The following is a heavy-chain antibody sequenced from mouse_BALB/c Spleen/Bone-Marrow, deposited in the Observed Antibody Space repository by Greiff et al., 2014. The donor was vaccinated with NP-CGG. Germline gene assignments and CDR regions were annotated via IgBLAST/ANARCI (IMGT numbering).Heavy chain of an antibody. D-gene: IGHD2-14*01. CDR2: ILPGSGST. Sequence: QVQLQQSGTELMKPGASMKISCKATGYTFSSYWIEWVKQRPGHGLEWIGEILPGSGSTNYNEKFKGKATFTADTSSKTAYVQLSSLTSEDSAVYYCARTKYRYDGHFDYWGQGTTLTVSS. J-gene: IGHJ2*01. CDR1: GYTFSSYW. V-gene: IGHV1-9*01. CDR3: ARTKYRYDGHFDY.